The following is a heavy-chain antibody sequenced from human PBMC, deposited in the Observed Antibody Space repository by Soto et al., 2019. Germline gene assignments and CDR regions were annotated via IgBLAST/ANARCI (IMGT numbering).Heavy chain of an antibody. CDR3: ARGKGLYSSGCDY. CDR1: GYSLTGYY. CDR2: INPNSGDT. D-gene: IGHD6-19*01. Sequence: ASVKVSCKASGYSLTGYYMHWVRQAPGQGLEWMGWINPNSGDTNYAQKFQGGVTMTSDTSISTAYMELSILKSDDTAVYYCARGKGLYSSGCDYWGQGTLVTVAT. J-gene: IGHJ4*02. V-gene: IGHV1-2*02.